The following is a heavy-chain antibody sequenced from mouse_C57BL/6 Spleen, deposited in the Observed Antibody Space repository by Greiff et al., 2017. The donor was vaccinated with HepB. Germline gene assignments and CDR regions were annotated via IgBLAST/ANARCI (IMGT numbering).Heavy chain of an antibody. Sequence: VKLQESGPELVKPGASVKISCKASGYAFSSSWMNWVKQRPGKGLEWIGRIYPGDGDTNYNGKFKGKATLTADKSSSTAYMQLSSLTSEDSAVYFCARMGSSGYGWFAYWGQGTLVTVSA. CDR3: ARMGSSGYGWFAY. CDR2: IYPGDGDT. CDR1: GYAFSSSW. V-gene: IGHV1-82*01. D-gene: IGHD3-2*02. J-gene: IGHJ3*01.